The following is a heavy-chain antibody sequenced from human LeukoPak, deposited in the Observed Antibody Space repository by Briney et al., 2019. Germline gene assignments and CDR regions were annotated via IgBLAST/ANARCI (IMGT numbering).Heavy chain of an antibody. CDR2: IIPILDIA. Sequence: ASVKVSCKASGGFFSSYTISWVRQAPGQGLEWMGRIIPILDIANYAQKFQGRVTITADKSTSTAYMELSSLRTEDTAVYYCAREGGFDPWGQGTLVTVSS. J-gene: IGHJ5*02. D-gene: IGHD3-16*01. CDR3: AREGGFDP. V-gene: IGHV1-69*04. CDR1: GGFFSSYT.